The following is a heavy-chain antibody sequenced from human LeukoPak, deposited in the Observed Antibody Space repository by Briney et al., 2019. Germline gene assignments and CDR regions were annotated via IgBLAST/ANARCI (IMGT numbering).Heavy chain of an antibody. Sequence: GESLKISCKGSGYGFTSYWIGWVRQMPGKGLEWMGIIYPGDSDTRYSPSFQGQVTISADKSISTAYLQWSSLKASDTAMYYCARRFLYDSSGYYSTWGFDYWGQGTLVTVSS. D-gene: IGHD3-22*01. CDR3: ARRFLYDSSGYYSTWGFDY. CDR1: GYGFTSYW. V-gene: IGHV5-51*01. CDR2: IYPGDSDT. J-gene: IGHJ4*02.